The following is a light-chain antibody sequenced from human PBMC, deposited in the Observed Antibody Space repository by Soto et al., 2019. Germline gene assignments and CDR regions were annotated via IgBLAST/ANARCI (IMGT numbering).Light chain of an antibody. J-gene: IGKJ4*01. CDR1: QSVSSS. V-gene: IGKV3-11*01. CDR2: DAS. Sequence: EIVLTQSPATPSLSPGERATLSCRASQSVSSSLAWYQQKPGQAPRLLIYDASNRASGIPARFSGRGSGTDFSLPISSLETEDFAVYYCQQRSNWPRLTFGGGTKVDIK. CDR3: QQRSNWPRLT.